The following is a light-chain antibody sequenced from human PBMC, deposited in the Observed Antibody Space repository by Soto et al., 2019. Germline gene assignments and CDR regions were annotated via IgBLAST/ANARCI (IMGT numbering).Light chain of an antibody. Sequence: SYELTQPPSVSVAPGKTARITCGGNNIGSKSVHWYQQKPGQAPVLVIYYDSDRPSGIPERFSGSNSGNTASLTISRAEAGDEADYYCQVWDSSSEHLYVFGTGTKVTVL. CDR3: QVWDSSSEHLYV. V-gene: IGLV3-21*04. J-gene: IGLJ1*01. CDR2: YDS. CDR1: NIGSKS.